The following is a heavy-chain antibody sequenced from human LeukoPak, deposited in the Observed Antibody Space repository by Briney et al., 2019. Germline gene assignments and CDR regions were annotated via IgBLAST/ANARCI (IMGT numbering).Heavy chain of an antibody. CDR2: IYYSWST. Sequence: SETLSLTCTVSGGSISSYYWSWIRQPPGKGLEWIGYIYYSWSTNYNPSLKSRVTISVDTSNNQFSLKLSSVTAADPAVYYCARVLGGSWYRFDYWGQGTLVTVSS. V-gene: IGHV4-59*01. J-gene: IGHJ4*02. D-gene: IGHD6-13*01. CDR3: ARVLGGSWYRFDY. CDR1: GGSISSYY.